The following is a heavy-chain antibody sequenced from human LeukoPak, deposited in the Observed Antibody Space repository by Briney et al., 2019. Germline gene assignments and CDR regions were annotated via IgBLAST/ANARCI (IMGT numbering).Heavy chain of an antibody. J-gene: IGHJ4*02. CDR1: GFTFDDYV. CDR3: AKAKRNSDYLFDY. Sequence: GTSLRLSCAASGFTFDDYVMHRVRQAPGKGLEWVSSIGWNKDKILYADSLKGRFTISRDNARRSLFLQMDSLRAEDTAFYYCAKAKRNSDYLFDYWGQGTLVAVCS. V-gene: IGHV3-9*01. CDR2: IGWNKDKI. D-gene: IGHD2/OR15-2a*01.